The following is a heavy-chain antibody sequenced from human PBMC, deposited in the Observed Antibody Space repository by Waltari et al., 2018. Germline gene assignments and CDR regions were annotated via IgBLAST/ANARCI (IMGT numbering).Heavy chain of an antibody. J-gene: IGHJ4*02. Sequence: QVQLVQSGAEVKKPGSSVKVSCRASGGTFSRYTISLVRTAPGQGLEWMGRIIPILGIANYAQKFQGRVTITADKSTSTAYMELSSLRSEDTAVYYCARDNPVSGDYATDWGQGTLVTVSS. D-gene: IGHD4-17*01. CDR1: GGTFSRYT. CDR2: IIPILGIA. V-gene: IGHV1-69*08. CDR3: ARDNPVSGDYATD.